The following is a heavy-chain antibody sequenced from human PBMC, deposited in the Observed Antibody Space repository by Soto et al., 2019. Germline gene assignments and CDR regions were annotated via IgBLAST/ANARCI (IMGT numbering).Heavy chain of an antibody. V-gene: IGHV4-39*07. CDR3: TRDWGPPVPHGYDS. CDR2: IYYSGNT. CDR1: GGSISSSSYY. J-gene: IGHJ5*01. D-gene: IGHD7-27*01. Sequence: SETLSLTCTVSGGSISSSSYYWGWIRQLPGKGLEWIGSIYYSGNTYYNPSLKSRVAISVDTSKNQFSLQLTSVTVADTAIYYCTRDWGPPVPHGYDSWGQGILVTVSS.